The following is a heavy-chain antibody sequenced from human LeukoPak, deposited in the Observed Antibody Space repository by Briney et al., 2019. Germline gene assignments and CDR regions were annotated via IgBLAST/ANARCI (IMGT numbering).Heavy chain of an antibody. J-gene: IGHJ5*02. CDR2: INAGNGNT. V-gene: IGHV1-3*01. CDR1: GYTFTGYY. Sequence: ASVKVSCKASGYTFTGYYMHWVRQAPGQGLEWMGWINAGNGNTKYSQKFQGRVTITRDTSASTAYMELSSLRSEDTAVYYCARTGTTRESGWFDPWGQGTLDTVSS. D-gene: IGHD1-1*01. CDR3: ARTGTTRESGWFDP.